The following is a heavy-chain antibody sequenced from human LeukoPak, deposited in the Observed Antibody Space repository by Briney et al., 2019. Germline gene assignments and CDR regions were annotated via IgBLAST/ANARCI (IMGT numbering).Heavy chain of an antibody. CDR2: INHSGST. Sequence: SETLSLTCAVYGGSFSGYCWSWIRQPPGKGLEWIGEINHSGSTNYNPSLKSRVTISVDTSKNQFSLKLSSVTAADTAVYYCARVRRGYSDYYFDYWGQGTLVTVSS. CDR3: ARVRRGYSDYYFDY. CDR1: GGSFSGYC. D-gene: IGHD5-12*01. V-gene: IGHV4-34*01. J-gene: IGHJ4*02.